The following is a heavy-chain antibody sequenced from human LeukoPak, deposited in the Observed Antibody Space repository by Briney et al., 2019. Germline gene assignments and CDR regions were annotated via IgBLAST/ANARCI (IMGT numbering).Heavy chain of an antibody. Sequence: PGGSLRLSCVASGFTFSSYSMNWVRLAPGRGLEWTSYISSSASTIFYADSVKGRVTISRDSAKNSLYLQMNSLRAEDTAVYYCARGEPYSSSWYSNFDYWGQGTLVTVSS. CDR2: ISSSASTI. D-gene: IGHD6-13*01. J-gene: IGHJ4*02. CDR1: GFTFSSYS. CDR3: ARGEPYSSSWYSNFDY. V-gene: IGHV3-48*01.